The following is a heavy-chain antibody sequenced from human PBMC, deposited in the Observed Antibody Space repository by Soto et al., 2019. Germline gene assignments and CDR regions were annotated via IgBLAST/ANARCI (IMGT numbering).Heavy chain of an antibody. Sequence: EVQLLESGGGLVQPGGSLRLSCADSRFTFSSYAMSWVRQTPGMGLEWVSGISGSGANTYYSDSVKGRFTISRDNSESTLYLQMNILKVEDTAVYYWAKGPYYNFWSGYYSDWYYDLWGRGTLVTVSS. CDR2: ISGSGANT. CDR3: AKGPYYNFWSGYYSDWYYDL. J-gene: IGHJ2*01. V-gene: IGHV3-23*01. D-gene: IGHD3-3*01. CDR1: RFTFSSYA.